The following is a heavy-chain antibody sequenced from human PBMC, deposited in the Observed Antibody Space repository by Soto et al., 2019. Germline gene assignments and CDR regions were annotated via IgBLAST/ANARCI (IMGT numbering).Heavy chain of an antibody. J-gene: IGHJ6*02. CDR3: ASPHYDFWSGSPGSGYGMDV. CDR2: IYSGGST. Sequence: RLSCAASGFTVSSNYMSWVRQAPGKGLEWVSVIYSGGSTYYADSVKGRFTISRDNSKNTLYLQMNSLRAEDTAVYYCASPHYDFWSGSPGSGYGMDVWGQGTTVTVSS. V-gene: IGHV3-53*01. D-gene: IGHD3-3*01. CDR1: GFTVSSNY.